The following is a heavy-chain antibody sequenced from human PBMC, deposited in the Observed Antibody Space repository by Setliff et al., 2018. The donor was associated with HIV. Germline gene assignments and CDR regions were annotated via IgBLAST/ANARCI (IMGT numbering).Heavy chain of an antibody. CDR3: ARVLHCGGDCYTDAFDI. V-gene: IGHV1-3*01. J-gene: IGHJ3*02. Sequence: GASVKVSCKASGYTFTTYAMHWVRQAPGQRLEWMGWINAGNGNTKYSQKFQGRVTITRDTSASTAYMDLSGLRSEDTAVYYCARVLHCGGDCYTDAFDIWGQGTMVTVSS. D-gene: IGHD2-21*01. CDR1: GYTFTTYA. CDR2: INAGNGNT.